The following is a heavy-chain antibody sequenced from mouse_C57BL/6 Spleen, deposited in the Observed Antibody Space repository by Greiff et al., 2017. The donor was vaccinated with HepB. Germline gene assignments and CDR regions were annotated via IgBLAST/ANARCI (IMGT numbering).Heavy chain of an antibody. V-gene: IGHV1-47*01. Sequence: QVQLQQSGAELVKPGASVKMSCKASGYTFTTYPIEWMKQNHGKSLEWIGNFHPYNDDTKYNEKFKGKATLTVEKSSSTVYLELSRLTSDDSAVYYCARRVYYGSRHWYFDVWGTGTTVTVSS. CDR1: GYTFTTYP. D-gene: IGHD1-1*01. CDR3: ARRVYYGSRHWYFDV. J-gene: IGHJ1*03. CDR2: FHPYNDDT.